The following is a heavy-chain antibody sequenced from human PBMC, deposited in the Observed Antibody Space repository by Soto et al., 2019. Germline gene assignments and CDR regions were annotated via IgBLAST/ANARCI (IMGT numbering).Heavy chain of an antibody. D-gene: IGHD6-13*01. Sequence: ASVKVSCTASGYTFTIYSMHLVRQAPGQRLEWMXWXNXXXGXKXXXQXXKXRVTITRDTSASTAYMELSSLRSEDMAVYYCARGPGGHSWYWFDPWGQGTLVTVSS. J-gene: IGHJ5*02. CDR1: GYTFTIYS. CDR3: ARGPGGHSWYWFDP. V-gene: IGHV1-3*01. CDR2: XNXXXGXK.